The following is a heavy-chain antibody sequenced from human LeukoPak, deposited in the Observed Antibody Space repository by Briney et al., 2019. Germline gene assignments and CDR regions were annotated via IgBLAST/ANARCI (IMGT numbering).Heavy chain of an antibody. D-gene: IGHD6-13*01. CDR2: ISSSGSTI. V-gene: IGHV3-48*03. CDR1: GFTFSSYE. CDR3: ARAGVGYSSSWYLDY. J-gene: IGHJ4*02. Sequence: PGGSLRLSCAASGFTFSSYEMNWVRQAPGKGLEWVSYISSSGSTIYYADSVKGRFTISRDNAKNSLYLQMNSLRAEDTAVYYCARAGVGYSSSWYLDYWGQGTLVTVSS.